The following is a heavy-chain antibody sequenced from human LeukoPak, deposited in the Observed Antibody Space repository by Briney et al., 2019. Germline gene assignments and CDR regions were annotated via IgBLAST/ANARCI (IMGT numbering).Heavy chain of an antibody. CDR2: IYWDDDK. CDR3: AHRNTAMVTDYFDF. V-gene: IGHV2-5*02. J-gene: IGHJ4*02. Sequence: ESGPTLVKPTQTLTLTCTFSGFSLGTSGVGVGWIRQPPGKALEWLALIYWDDDKRYSPSLKSRLTITRGTSKNQVVLTMTNMDPVDTATYYCAHRNTAMVTDYFDFWGQGTLVTVSS. CDR1: GFSLGTSGVG. D-gene: IGHD5-18*01.